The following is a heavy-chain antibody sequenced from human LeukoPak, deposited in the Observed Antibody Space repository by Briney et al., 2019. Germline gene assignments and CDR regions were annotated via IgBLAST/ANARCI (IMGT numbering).Heavy chain of an antibody. V-gene: IGHV4-34*01. D-gene: IGHD3-3*01. J-gene: IGHJ3*02. CDR1: GGSFSGYY. Sequence: SETLSLTCAVYGGSFSGYYWSWIRQPPGKGLEWIGEINHSGSTNYNPSLKSRVTISVDTSKNQFSLKLSSVTAADTAVYYCARLSEYYDFWSGSGRGDAFDIWAKGQWSPSLQ. CDR2: INHSGST. CDR3: ARLSEYYDFWSGSGRGDAFDI.